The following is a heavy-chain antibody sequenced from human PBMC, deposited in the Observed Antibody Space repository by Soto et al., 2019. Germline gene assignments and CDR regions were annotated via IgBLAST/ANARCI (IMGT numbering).Heavy chain of an antibody. CDR3: ARSGYSYGPNPLLY. V-gene: IGHV4-31*03. J-gene: IGHJ4*02. CDR2: IYYSGST. D-gene: IGHD5-18*01. CDR1: GGSISSGGYY. Sequence: SETLSLTCTVSGGSISSGGYYWSWIRQHPGKGLEWIVYIYYSGSTYYNPSLKSRVTISVDTSKNQFSLKLSSVTAADTAVYYCARSGYSYGPNPLLYWGQGTLVTVSS.